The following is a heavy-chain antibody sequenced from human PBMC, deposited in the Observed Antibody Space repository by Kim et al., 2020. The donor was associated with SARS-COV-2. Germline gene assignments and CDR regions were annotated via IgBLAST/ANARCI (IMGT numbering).Heavy chain of an antibody. CDR3: AKSVYNDGNFDH. CDR1: GFIFSGFG. J-gene: IGHJ4*02. CDR2: IDNGGSNP. Sequence: GGSLRLSCAASGFIFSGFGMSWVRQAPGKGLQWVSSIDNGGSNPYYADSAKGRFTISRDNSKSTLYLQMNSLRAEDTAVYFCAKSVYNDGNFDHWGQGTLVTVSS. D-gene: IGHD3-3*01. V-gene: IGHV3-23*01.